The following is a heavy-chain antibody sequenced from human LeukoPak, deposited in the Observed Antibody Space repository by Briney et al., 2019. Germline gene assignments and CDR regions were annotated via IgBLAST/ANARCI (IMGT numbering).Heavy chain of an antibody. D-gene: IGHD2-2*02. CDR3: ARECSSTTCYTRSFDP. CDR2: VYHSGST. CDR1: GYSISSGYY. Sequence: SETLSLTCTVSGYSISSGYYWGWIRQPPGKGLEWIGNVYHSGSTYYNPSLKSRVTMSRDTSKNQFSLNLNSVTATDTAVYYCARECSSTTCYTRSFDPWGQGTLVTVSS. J-gene: IGHJ5*02. V-gene: IGHV4-38-2*02.